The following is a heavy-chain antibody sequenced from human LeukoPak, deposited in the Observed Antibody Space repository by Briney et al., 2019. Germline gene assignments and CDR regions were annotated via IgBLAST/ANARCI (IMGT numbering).Heavy chain of an antibody. J-gene: IGHJ4*02. D-gene: IGHD5-12*01. CDR3: AKDQAWLRFDY. CDR2: IIASGSST. CDR1: GFTFSSYA. Sequence: PGGSLRLSCAASGFTFSSYAVTWVRQAPGKGLEWVSVIIASGSSTYYADSVKGRFTISRDNSKNTLYLQMNSLRAEDTAVYYCAKDQAWLRFDYWGQGTLVTVSS. V-gene: IGHV3-23*01.